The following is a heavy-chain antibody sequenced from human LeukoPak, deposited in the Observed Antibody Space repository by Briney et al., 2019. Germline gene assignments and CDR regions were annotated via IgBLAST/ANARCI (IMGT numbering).Heavy chain of an antibody. D-gene: IGHD3-10*01. J-gene: IGHJ5*02. Sequence: PGGSLRLSCAASGFTFSSYSMNWVRQAPGKGLEWVSSISSSSSYIYYADSVKGRFTISRDNAENSLYLQMNSLRAEDTAVYYCARGLYYYGSIAFDPWGQGTLVTVSS. CDR1: GFTFSSYS. V-gene: IGHV3-21*01. CDR2: ISSSSSYI. CDR3: ARGLYYYGSIAFDP.